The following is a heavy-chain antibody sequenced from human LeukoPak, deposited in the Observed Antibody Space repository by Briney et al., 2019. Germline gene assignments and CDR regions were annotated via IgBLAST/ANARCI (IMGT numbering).Heavy chain of an antibody. J-gene: IGHJ4*02. CDR2: ISSGGGII. Sequence: GGSLRLSCAASGFTFSSYEMNWVRQAPGKGLEWVSYISSGGGIIYYADSVKGRFTISRDNAKNSLYLQMNSLRAEDTAVYYCAREQSGPSSDYWGQGTLVTVSS. CDR1: GFTFSSYE. V-gene: IGHV3-48*03. D-gene: IGHD6-25*01. CDR3: AREQSGPSSDY.